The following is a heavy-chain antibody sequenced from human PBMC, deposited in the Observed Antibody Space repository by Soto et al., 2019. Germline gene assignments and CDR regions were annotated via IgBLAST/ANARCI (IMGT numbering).Heavy chain of an antibody. J-gene: IGHJ6*03. Sequence: VSGPTLVNPTQTLTLTCSFSGFSLSTSGVGVGWIRQPPGKALEWLALIYWDDDKRYSPSLKSRLTITKDTSKNQVVLTMTNMDPVDTATYYCAHIAPQGFFWSGPKDNYMDGRGKGTTVTVSS. CDR2: IYWDDDK. CDR1: GFSLSTSGVG. CDR3: AHIAPQGFFWSGPKDNYMDG. V-gene: IGHV2-5*02. D-gene: IGHD3-3*01.